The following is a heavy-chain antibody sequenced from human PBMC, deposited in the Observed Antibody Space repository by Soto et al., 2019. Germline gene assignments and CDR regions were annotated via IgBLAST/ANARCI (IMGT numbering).Heavy chain of an antibody. CDR3: AKGYCSGGSCDIPY. CDR1: GFTFSSYG. CDR2: ISYDGSNK. J-gene: IGHJ4*02. Sequence: AGSLRLSCAASGFTFSSYGMHWVRQAPGKGLEWVAVISYDGSNKYYADSVKGRFTMSRDNSKNTLYLQMNSLRAEDTAVYYCAKGYCSGGSCDIPYWGQGTMVTFST. D-gene: IGHD2-15*01. V-gene: IGHV3-30*18.